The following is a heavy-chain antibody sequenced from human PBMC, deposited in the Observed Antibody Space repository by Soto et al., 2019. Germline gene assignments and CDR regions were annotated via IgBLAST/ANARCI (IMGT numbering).Heavy chain of an antibody. Sequence: SQTLSLTCAISGDSVSSNSAAWNWIRQSPSRGLEWLGRTYYRSKWYNDYAESVKSRITINPDTSKNQFSLHLNSVTPEDTAVYFCARDPPDFHSAFDYRGQGPLVTLSS. CDR3: ARDPPDFHSAFDY. CDR1: GDSVSSNSAA. D-gene: IGHD4-4*01. V-gene: IGHV6-1*01. J-gene: IGHJ4*02. CDR2: TYYRSKWYN.